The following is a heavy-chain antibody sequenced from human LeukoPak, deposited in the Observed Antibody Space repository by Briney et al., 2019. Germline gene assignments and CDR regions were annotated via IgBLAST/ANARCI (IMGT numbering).Heavy chain of an antibody. CDR1: GYTLTQLS. D-gene: IGHD6-19*01. Sequence: ASVKVSCKVSGYTLTQLSMLWVRQAPGKGLEGMGGFDPEDGETIYAQKFHGRVTMTEDTSTDTAYMELSSLRSEDTAVYYCATDMIAVAGFPRDYWGQGTLVTVSS. J-gene: IGHJ4*02. CDR2: FDPEDGET. CDR3: ATDMIAVAGFPRDY. V-gene: IGHV1-24*01.